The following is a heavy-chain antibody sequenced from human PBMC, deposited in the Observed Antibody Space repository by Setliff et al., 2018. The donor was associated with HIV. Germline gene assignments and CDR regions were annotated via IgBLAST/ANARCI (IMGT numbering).Heavy chain of an antibody. CDR3: VNTGYDGDYYYYYMDV. J-gene: IGHJ6*03. CDR2: LYDTGRT. Sequence: PSETLSLTCAVYGESLSGGYWGWIRQAPAKGLEWIGTLYDTGRTYYNPALKSRVSIFVDTTKNEFSLNLRSVTAADTAVYFCVNTGYDGDYYYYYMDVWGKGTTVTVSS. CDR1: GESLSGGY. V-gene: IGHV4-34*01. D-gene: IGHD3-9*01.